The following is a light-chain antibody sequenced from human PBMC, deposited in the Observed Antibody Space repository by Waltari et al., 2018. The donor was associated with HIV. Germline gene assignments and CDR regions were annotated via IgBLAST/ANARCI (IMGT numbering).Light chain of an antibody. CDR2: GAS. V-gene: IGKV3-20*01. J-gene: IGKJ5*01. CDR3: QQYGSSPPVT. CDR1: QSVTSSY. Sequence: EIVLTQSPGTLSLSPGERATLSCRASQSVTSSYLAWFQQKPGQAPRLLIYGASSRATGVPDRFSGSESGTDFTLTISRLEPEDFAVYYCQQYGSSPPVTFGQGTRLDIK.